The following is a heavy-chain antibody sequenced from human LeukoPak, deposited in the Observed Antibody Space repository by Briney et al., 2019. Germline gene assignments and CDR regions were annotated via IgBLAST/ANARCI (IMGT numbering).Heavy chain of an antibody. V-gene: IGHV1-18*01. CDR2: ISAYNGNT. D-gene: IGHD4-17*01. J-gene: IGHJ4*02. Sequence: ASVKVSCKTSGYSFTSYGISWVRQAPGQGLEWMGWISAYNGNTTYAQNLQGRVTMTTDTSTSTAYMELSSLRSEDTAVYYCARDRDYGDYDYWGQGTLVTVSS. CDR1: GYSFTSYG. CDR3: ARDRDYGDYDY.